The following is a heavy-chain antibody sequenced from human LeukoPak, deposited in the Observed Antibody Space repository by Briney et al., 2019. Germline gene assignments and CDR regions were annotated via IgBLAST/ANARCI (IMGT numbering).Heavy chain of an antibody. Sequence: SETLSLTCDIYGGSFTGYYLSWIRQPPGMGLEWIGEIRDHGGTNYNPSLKSRVTISGDTSKSQFSLKLSSVTAADTAVYYCARMSHCSSTSCYGYYYYYFMDVWGKGTTVTVSS. CDR1: GGSFTGYY. J-gene: IGHJ6*03. CDR2: IRDHGGT. V-gene: IGHV4-34*01. CDR3: ARMSHCSSTSCYGYYYYYFMDV. D-gene: IGHD2-2*01.